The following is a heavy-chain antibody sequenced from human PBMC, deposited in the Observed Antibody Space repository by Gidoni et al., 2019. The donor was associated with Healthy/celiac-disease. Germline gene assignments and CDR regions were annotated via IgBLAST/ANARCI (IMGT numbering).Heavy chain of an antibody. CDR1: GGTFSSYT. D-gene: IGHD3-9*01. CDR2: IIPILGIA. J-gene: IGHJ3*02. CDR3: ARGKTYYDILTGSDAFDI. V-gene: IGHV1-69*02. Sequence: QVQLVQSGAAVKKPVSSVQVSCQASGGTFSSYTISWVRQAPGQGLEWLGRIIPILGIANYAQKFQGRVTITADKSTSTAYMELSSLRSEDTAVYYCARGKTYYDILTGSDAFDIWGQGTMVTVSS.